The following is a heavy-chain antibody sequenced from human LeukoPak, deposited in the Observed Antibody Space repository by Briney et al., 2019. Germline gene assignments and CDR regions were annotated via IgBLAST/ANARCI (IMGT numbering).Heavy chain of an antibody. CDR1: GYTFTGYY. CDR3: ARGTGSGLVNY. D-gene: IGHD3-10*01. V-gene: IGHV1-8*02. Sequence: ASVKVSCKASGYTFTGYYMHWVRQAPGQGLEWMGWMNPNSDNTGYAQKFQGRVTMTRNTSISTAYMELSSLRSEDTAVYYCARGTGSGLVNYWGQGTLVTVSS. J-gene: IGHJ4*02. CDR2: MNPNSDNT.